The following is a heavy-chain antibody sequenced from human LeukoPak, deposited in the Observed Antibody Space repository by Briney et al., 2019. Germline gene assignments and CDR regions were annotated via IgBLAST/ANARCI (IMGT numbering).Heavy chain of an antibody. Sequence: PSETLSLTCTVSGGSISSGGYYWSWIRQHPGTGLEWIGYIYYSGSTYYNPSLKSRVTISVDTSKNQFSLKLSSVTAADTAVYYCAREGRAARPTDWGQGTLVTVSS. J-gene: IGHJ4*02. V-gene: IGHV4-31*03. CDR1: GGSISSGGYY. CDR2: IYYSGST. D-gene: IGHD6-6*01. CDR3: AREGRAARPTD.